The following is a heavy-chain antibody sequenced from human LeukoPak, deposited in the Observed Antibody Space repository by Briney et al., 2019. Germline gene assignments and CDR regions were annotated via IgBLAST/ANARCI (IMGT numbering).Heavy chain of an antibody. CDR2: ISGSSSYI. Sequence: GGSLRLSCAASRFTFSSYSMNWVRQAPGKGLEWVSSISGSSSYIYYADSVKGRFTISRHNAKNSLYLQMNSLRAEDTAVYYCARVPAGVIGMKDAFDIWGQGTMVTVSS. CDR1: RFTFSSYS. CDR3: ARVPAGVIGMKDAFDI. D-gene: IGHD3-16*02. J-gene: IGHJ3*02. V-gene: IGHV3-21*01.